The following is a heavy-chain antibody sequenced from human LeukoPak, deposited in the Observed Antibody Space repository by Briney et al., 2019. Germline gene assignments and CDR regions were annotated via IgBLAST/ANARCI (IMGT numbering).Heavy chain of an antibody. CDR3: AKRAIQFWDGREFDY. Sequence: GGSLRLSCVASGFTFNNYAMTWVRQAPGKGLECVSGLSGSGDRIYYADSVKGRFTVSRDNSKNTLYLQMNNLRVEDTAVYYCAKRAIQFWDGREFDYWGQGTLVTVSS. J-gene: IGHJ4*02. V-gene: IGHV3-23*01. D-gene: IGHD1-26*01. CDR2: LSGSGDRI. CDR1: GFTFNNYA.